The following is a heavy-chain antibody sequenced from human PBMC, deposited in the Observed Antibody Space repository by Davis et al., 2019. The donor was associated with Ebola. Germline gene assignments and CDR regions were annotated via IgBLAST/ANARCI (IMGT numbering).Heavy chain of an antibody. V-gene: IGHV4-34*01. CDR2: INHSGST. CDR1: GFTFDDYA. CDR3: ARAVQWAFDY. Sequence: ESLKISCTASGFTFDDYAMSWVRQAPGKGLEWIGEINHSGSTNYNPSLKSRVTISVDTSKNKFSLKLSSVTAADTAVYYCARAVQWAFDYWGQGTLVTVSS. D-gene: IGHD1-26*01. J-gene: IGHJ4*02.